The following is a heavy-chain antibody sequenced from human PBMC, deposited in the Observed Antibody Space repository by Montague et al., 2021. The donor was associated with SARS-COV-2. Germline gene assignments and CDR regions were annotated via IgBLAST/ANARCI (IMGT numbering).Heavy chain of an antibody. CDR3: ARDSYGSGTYYYYYGMDV. D-gene: IGHD3-10*01. CDR2: IKQDGSEK. V-gene: IGHV3-7*01. J-gene: IGHJ6*02. Sequence: SLRLSCAASGFTFSSYWMSWVRQAPGKGLEWVANIKQDGSEKYYXDSVKGRFTISRDNAKNSLYLQMNSLRAEDTAVYYCARDSYGSGTYYYYYGMDVWGQGTTVTVSS. CDR1: GFTFSSYW.